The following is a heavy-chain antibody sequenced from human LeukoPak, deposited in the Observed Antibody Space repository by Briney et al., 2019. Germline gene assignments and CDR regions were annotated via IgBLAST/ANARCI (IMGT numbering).Heavy chain of an antibody. J-gene: IGHJ5*01. V-gene: IGHV3-23*01. CDR1: GFTFNNYA. CDR2: ISASGGTT. Sequence: GGSLRLSCAASGFTFNNYAMSWVRQAPGKGLEWVSAISASGGTTYYADSVKGRFTISRDNSENTLFLQMNSLRAEDAAVYYCAKEPWEYCSSTSCPTWFDSWGQGTLVTVSS. CDR3: AKEPWEYCSSTSCPTWFDS. D-gene: IGHD2-2*01.